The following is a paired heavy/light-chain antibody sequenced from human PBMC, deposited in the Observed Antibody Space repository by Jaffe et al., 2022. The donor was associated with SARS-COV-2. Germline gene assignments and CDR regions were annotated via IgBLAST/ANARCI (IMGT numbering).Heavy chain of an antibody. V-gene: IGHV3-48*01. Sequence: EVQLVESGGGLVQPGGSLRLSCAASGFTFNTYNLNWVRQAPGKGLEWISYININSNTIYYADSVKGRFTISRDNAKNSLYLQMNSLRAEDGAVYYCARGAHSADTGDYYYYHMDVWGKGTTVTVSS. CDR1: GFTFNTYN. D-gene: IGHD1-26*01. J-gene: IGHJ6*03. CDR3: ARGAHSADTGDYYYYHMDV. CDR2: ININSNTI.
Light chain of an antibody. V-gene: IGKV3-20*01. J-gene: IGKJ4*01. Sequence: EIVLTQSPGTLSLSPGERATLSCRASQFNNNYLAWYQQKPGQAPSLLIYGASTRATGIPDRFSGSGSGTDFTLTINRLEPEDFAVYYCQQYGSSPVTFGGGTKVEIK. CDR1: QFNNNY. CDR3: QQYGSSPVT. CDR2: GAS.